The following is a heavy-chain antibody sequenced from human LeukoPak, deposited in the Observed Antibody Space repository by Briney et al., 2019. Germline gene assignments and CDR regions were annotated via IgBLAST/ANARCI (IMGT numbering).Heavy chain of an antibody. D-gene: IGHD2-21*02. CDR3: ARVRCGGDCYPDY. J-gene: IGHJ4*02. CDR2: IDWDDDK. CDR1: GFSLSTSGMR. Sequence: SGPALLKPTQTLTLTCTFSGFSLSTSGMRVSWIRQPPGKALEWLARIDWDDDKFYSTSLKTWLTISKDTSKNQVVLTMTNMDPVDTATYYCARVRCGGDCYPDYWGQGTLVTVSS. V-gene: IGHV2-70*04.